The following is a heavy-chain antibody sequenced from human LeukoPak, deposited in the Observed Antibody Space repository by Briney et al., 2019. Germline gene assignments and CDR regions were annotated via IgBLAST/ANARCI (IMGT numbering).Heavy chain of an antibody. J-gene: IGHJ4*02. CDR1: GFTFSDYA. CDR2: ISNDGNNK. Sequence: GRSLRLSCAVSGFTFSDYAMHWVRQAPGRGLEWVAVISNDGNNKYYTDSVKGRFTISRDNPKNTLFLQMNSLTAEDTAVYYCSTLFYNWGQGTLVTVSS. CDR3: STLFYN. V-gene: IGHV3-30-3*01.